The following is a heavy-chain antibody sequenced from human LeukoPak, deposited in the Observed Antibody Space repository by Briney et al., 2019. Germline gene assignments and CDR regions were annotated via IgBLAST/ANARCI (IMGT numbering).Heavy chain of an antibody. Sequence: GGSLRLSCAASGFTFSNYGMHWVRQAPGKGLEWVAVIWYDGSNEYYADSVKGRFTISRDNSKNTLYLQMNSLRAEDTAVYYCAGSIAARSESTLDYWGQGTLVTVSS. CDR1: GFTFSNYG. CDR3: AGSIAARSESTLDY. V-gene: IGHV3-33*01. D-gene: IGHD6-6*01. CDR2: IWYDGSNE. J-gene: IGHJ4*02.